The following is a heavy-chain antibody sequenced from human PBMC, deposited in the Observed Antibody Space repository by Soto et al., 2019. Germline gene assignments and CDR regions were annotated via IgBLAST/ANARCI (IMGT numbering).Heavy chain of an antibody. V-gene: IGHV3-23*01. Sequence: EVQLLESGGGLVQPGGSLRLSCAASGFTFSSYAMSWVRQAPGKGLEWVSAISGSGGSTYYADSVKGRFTISRDNSKNTLYLQMNRLRAEDTAVYDSASFWSGYSYYMYVWGKGTTVTVSS. CDR1: GFTFSSYA. D-gene: IGHD3-3*01. CDR3: ASFWSGYSYYMYV. J-gene: IGHJ6*03. CDR2: ISGSGGST.